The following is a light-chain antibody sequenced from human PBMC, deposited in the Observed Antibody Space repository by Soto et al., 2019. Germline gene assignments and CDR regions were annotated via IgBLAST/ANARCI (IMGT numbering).Light chain of an antibody. CDR1: TSDVGGSIY. CDR2: DVS. CDR3: SSYTSSNTRAVV. Sequence: QSVLTQPASVSGSPGQSITISCTGTTSDVGGSIYISWYQQHPGKAPKLMIYDVSDRPSGVSNRFSGSKSGNTASLTISGLQAEDEADYYCSSYTSSNTRAVVFGGGTKLTVL. V-gene: IGLV2-14*03. J-gene: IGLJ2*01.